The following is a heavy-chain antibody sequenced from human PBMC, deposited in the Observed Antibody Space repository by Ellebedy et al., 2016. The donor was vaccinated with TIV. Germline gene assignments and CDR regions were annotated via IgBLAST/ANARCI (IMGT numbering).Heavy chain of an antibody. J-gene: IGHJ4*02. Sequence: GESLKISCAASGFTFSASWMTWVRQAPGQGLEWVANINQDGRTNNYVDSVKGRFTISRDNAQNSLYLQLNSLRVDDTAVYYSARFVAAHGYDYWGQGTLVTVSS. CDR3: ARFVAAHGYDY. CDR2: INQDGRTN. V-gene: IGHV3-7*01. D-gene: IGHD6-25*01. CDR1: GFTFSASW.